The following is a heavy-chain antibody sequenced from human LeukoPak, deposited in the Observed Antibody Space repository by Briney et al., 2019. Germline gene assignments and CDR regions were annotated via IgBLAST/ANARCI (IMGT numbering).Heavy chain of an antibody. D-gene: IGHD1-26*01. J-gene: IGHJ4*02. CDR2: IYYSGST. V-gene: IGHV4-39*07. CDR1: GGSISSSSYY. CDR3: ARVGGSYDY. Sequence: ASETLSLTCTVSGGSISSSSYYWGWIRQPPGKGLEWIGSIYYSGSTYYNPSLKSRVTISVDTSKNQFSLKLSSVTAADTAVYYCARVGGSYDYWGQGTLVTVSS.